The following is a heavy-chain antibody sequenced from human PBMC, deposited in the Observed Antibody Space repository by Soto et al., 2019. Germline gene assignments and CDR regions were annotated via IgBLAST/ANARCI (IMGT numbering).Heavy chain of an antibody. CDR2: ISYDGSNK. V-gene: IGHV3-30-3*01. CDR1: GFTFSSYA. J-gene: IGHJ4*02. CDR3: ASTKRGIAAADY. D-gene: IGHD6-13*01. Sequence: QVQLVESGGGVVQPGRSLRLFCAASGFTFSSYAMHWVRQAPGKGLEWVAVISYDGSNKYYADSVKGRFTISRDNSKNTLYLQMNSLRAEDTAVYYCASTKRGIAAADYWGQGTLVTVSS.